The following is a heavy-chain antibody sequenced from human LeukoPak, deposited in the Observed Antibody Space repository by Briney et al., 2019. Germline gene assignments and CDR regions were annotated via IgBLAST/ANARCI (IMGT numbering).Heavy chain of an antibody. V-gene: IGHV5-51*01. Sequence: GESLKISCKGSEYSFTRYWIGWVRQMPGKGLEWMGIIYPGDSDTRYSPSFQGQVTISVDKSISTAYLQWSSLRASDTAMYYCASLRYSYESSGFDFWGQGTLVTVSS. CDR1: EYSFTRYW. J-gene: IGHJ5*01. D-gene: IGHD3-22*01. CDR3: ASLRYSYESSGFDF. CDR2: IYPGDSDT.